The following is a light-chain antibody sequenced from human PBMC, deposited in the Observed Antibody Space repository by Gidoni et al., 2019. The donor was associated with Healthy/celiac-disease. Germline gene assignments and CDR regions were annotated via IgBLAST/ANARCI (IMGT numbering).Light chain of an antibody. CDR1: QSISSY. J-gene: IGKJ1*01. Sequence: DRVTITCRASQSISSYLNWYQQKPGKAPKLLIYAASSLQSGVPSSFSGSGSGTDFTLTSSSLQPEDFATYYCQQSYSTLWTFGQGTKVEIK. CDR3: QQSYSTLWT. CDR2: AAS. V-gene: IGKV1-39*01.